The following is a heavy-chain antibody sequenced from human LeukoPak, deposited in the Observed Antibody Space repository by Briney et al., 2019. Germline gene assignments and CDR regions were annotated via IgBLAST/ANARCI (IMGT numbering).Heavy chain of an antibody. CDR2: FDPEDGET. CDR1: GYTLTELS. CDR3: ATRRFGVFKTGWFDP. Sequence: ASVKVSCKVSGYTLTELSMHWVRQAPGKGLEWMGGFDPEDGETIYAQKFQGRVTMTEDTSTDTAYMELSSLRSEDTAVYYCATRRFGVFKTGWFDPWGQGTLVTVSS. D-gene: IGHD2-8*01. V-gene: IGHV1-24*01. J-gene: IGHJ5*02.